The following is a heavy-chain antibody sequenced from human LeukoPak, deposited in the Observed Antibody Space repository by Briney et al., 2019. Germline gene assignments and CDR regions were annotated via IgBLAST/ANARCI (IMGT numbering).Heavy chain of an antibody. J-gene: IGHJ4*02. V-gene: IGHV3-30*02. CDR1: GFTFSSYG. D-gene: IGHD3-10*01. CDR2: IRYDGSNK. CDR3: AKDRIGPVRGVITL. Sequence: PGGSLRLSCAASGFTFSSYGMHWVRQAPGKGLEWVAFIRYDGSNKYYADSVRGRFTISRDNSKNTLYLQMNSLRVDDTAVYYCAKDRIGPVRGVITLWGQGTLVTVSS.